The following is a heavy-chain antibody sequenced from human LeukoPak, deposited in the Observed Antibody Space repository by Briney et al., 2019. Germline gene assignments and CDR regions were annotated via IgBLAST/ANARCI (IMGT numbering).Heavy chain of an antibody. D-gene: IGHD2-2*01. CDR2: VINSSGTI. CDR3: ARVGGYQLPKFDY. Sequence: GGALRLSRSPSVFNLKRFVLRSVPAAPREGVGVVSYVINSSGTIYYSDSAKGRFSISRDNAKNSVYLEINSTRAEDTAVYYCARVGGYQLPKFDYWGRGTLVTVSS. CDR1: VFNLKRFV. J-gene: IGHJ4*02. V-gene: IGHV3-48*01.